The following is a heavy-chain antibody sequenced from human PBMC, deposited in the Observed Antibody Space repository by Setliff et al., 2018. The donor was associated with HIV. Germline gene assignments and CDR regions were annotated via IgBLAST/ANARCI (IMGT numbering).Heavy chain of an antibody. V-gene: IGHV4-34*01. D-gene: IGHD3-10*01. CDR1: GGSLNTNH. CDR3: ARGRGPMGGDAFDI. Sequence: PSETLSLTCAVYGGSLNTNHWSWIRQSPGKGLEWIGEINDSGSINYNPSLKSRITISADASKNQFSLKLTSMIAADTAMFYCARGRGPMGGDAFDIWGQGTMVT. CDR2: INDSGSI. J-gene: IGHJ3*02.